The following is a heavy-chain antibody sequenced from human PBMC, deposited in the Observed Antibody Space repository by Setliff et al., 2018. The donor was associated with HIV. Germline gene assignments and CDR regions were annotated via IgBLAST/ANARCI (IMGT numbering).Heavy chain of an antibody. CDR2: ILDSGST. Sequence: SETLSLTCTVSGASISSGGYYWNWIRQLPGKGLEWIGYILDSGSTYYNPSLRGRLSMSIDTSASQFSVELTSVTAADTALYFCARVPNWGSAPFAYDVWGLGTMVTVS. D-gene: IGHD7-27*01. J-gene: IGHJ3*01. CDR3: ARVPNWGSAPFAYDV. CDR1: GASISSGGYY. V-gene: IGHV4-31*03.